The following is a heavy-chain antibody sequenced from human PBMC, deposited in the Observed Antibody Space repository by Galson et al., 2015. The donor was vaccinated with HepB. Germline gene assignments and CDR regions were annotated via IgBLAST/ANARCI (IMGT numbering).Heavy chain of an antibody. J-gene: IGHJ5*02. V-gene: IGHV1-18*01. CDR3: ARDGHGLRFLEWLKGPPPNWFDP. D-gene: IGHD3-3*01. CDR2: ISAYNGNT. Sequence: SVKVSCKASGYTFTSYGISWVRQAPGQGLEWMGWISAYNGNTNYAQKLQGRVTMTTDTSTSTAYMELRSLRSDGTAVYYCARDGHGLRFLEWLKGPPPNWFDPWGQGTLVTVSS. CDR1: GYTFTSYG.